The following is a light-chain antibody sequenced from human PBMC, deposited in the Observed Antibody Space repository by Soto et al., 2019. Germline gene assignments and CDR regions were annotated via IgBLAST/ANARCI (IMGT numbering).Light chain of an antibody. Sequence: DIQMTQSPSSLSASVGDGATITCRASQSISNYVMWYQQKLGKAPKLLIYAASRLQSGAPSRFSGTGSRTDFTLTFSTLQPEDFATYYYQETFSTPSFTFGGGTKVEI. CDR3: QETFSTPSFT. CDR2: AAS. CDR1: QSISNY. J-gene: IGKJ4*01. V-gene: IGKV1-39*01.